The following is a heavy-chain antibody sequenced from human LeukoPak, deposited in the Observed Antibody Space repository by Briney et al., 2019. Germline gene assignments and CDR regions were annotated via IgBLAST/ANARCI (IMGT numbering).Heavy chain of an antibody. CDR3: ANDDFGASGLPDY. CDR1: GFTFTYYW. CDR2: INGDGSST. D-gene: IGHD4-17*01. Sequence: GGSLRLSCAASGFTFTYYWMHWVRQAPGKGLVWVVRINGDGSSTNYADSVKGRFTISRDNAKNTLYLQMNSLRAEDTAVYYCANDDFGASGLPDYWGQGTLVTVSS. J-gene: IGHJ4*02. V-gene: IGHV3-74*01.